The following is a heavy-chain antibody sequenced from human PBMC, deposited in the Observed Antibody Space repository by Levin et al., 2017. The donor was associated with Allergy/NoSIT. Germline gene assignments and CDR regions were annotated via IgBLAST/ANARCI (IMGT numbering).Heavy chain of an antibody. CDR3: AHIYYGDSLFDY. D-gene: IGHD4-17*01. CDR2: IYWNDDK. J-gene: IGHJ4*02. CDR1: GFSLSTSGVG. Sequence: SGPTLVKPTQTLTLTCTFSGFSLSTSGVGVGWIRQPPGKALEWLALIYWNDDKRYSPSLKSRLTITKDTSKNQVVLTMTNMDPVDTATYYCAHIYYGDSLFDYWGQGTLVTVSS. V-gene: IGHV2-5*01.